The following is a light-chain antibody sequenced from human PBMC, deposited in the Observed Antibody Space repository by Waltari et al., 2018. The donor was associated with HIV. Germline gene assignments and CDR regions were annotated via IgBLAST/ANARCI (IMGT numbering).Light chain of an antibody. CDR2: GNT. V-gene: IGLV1-40*01. Sequence: QSVLTQPPPVSGAPGQRVTISCTVSRSNIGAAYDVHLYQQLPGTAPKLLISGNTNRPSGVPDRFSGSKSGTSASLAITGLQAEDEANYYCQSYDSSLSGYVFGTGTKVTVL. J-gene: IGLJ1*01. CDR1: RSNIGAAYD. CDR3: QSYDSSLSGYV.